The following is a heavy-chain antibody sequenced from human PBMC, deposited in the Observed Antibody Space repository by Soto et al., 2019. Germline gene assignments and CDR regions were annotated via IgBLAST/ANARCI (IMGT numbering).Heavy chain of an antibody. V-gene: IGHV4-30-2*01. Sequence: TLSLTCAVSGGSISSGGYSWSWIRQPPGKGLEWIGYIYHSGSTYYNPSLKSRVTISVDRSKNQFSLKLSSVAAADTAVYYCARCTHCSGGSCYYNYFDYWGQGTLVTVS. CDR3: ARCTHCSGGSCYYNYFDY. J-gene: IGHJ4*02. D-gene: IGHD2-15*01. CDR2: IYHSGST. CDR1: GGSISSGGYS.